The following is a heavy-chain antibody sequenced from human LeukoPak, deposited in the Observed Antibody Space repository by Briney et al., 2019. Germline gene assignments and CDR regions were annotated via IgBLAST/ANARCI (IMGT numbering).Heavy chain of an antibody. CDR3: VRRNYLSSRIDP. Sequence: SETLSLTRTVSGGSLGTSVYLWAWVRHAPGKGLEWMGDFYYNGAGYYNGVTSYSPSLRSRVTISVDTSKNHFSLDLTSVTAADTAIYYCVRRNYLSSRIDPWGQGTLVTVSS. CDR2: FYYNGAGYYNGVT. V-gene: IGHV4-39*02. D-gene: IGHD3-16*01. J-gene: IGHJ5*02. CDR1: GGSLGTSVYL.